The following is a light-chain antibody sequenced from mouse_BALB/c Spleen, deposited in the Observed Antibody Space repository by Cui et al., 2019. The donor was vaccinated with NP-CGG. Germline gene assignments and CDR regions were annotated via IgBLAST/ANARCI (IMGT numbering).Light chain of an antibody. CDR3: ALWYSNHWV. V-gene: IGLV1*01. Sequence: QAVVTQESALTTSPGETVTLTCRSSTGAVTTSNYANWVQEKPDHFFTGLIGGTNNRAPGVPARFSGPLIGDKAALTITGAQTEDEAIYFCALWYSNHWVFGGGTKLTVL. J-gene: IGLJ1*01. CDR2: GTN. CDR1: TGAVTTSNY.